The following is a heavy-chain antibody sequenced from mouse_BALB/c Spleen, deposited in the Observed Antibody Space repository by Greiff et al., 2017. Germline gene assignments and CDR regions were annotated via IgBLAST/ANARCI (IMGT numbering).Heavy chain of an antibody. J-gene: IGHJ4*01. CDR1: GYTSSSYW. D-gene: IGHD2-2*01. CDR3: ARWDGYGYAMDY. CDR2: ILPGSGST. Sequence: QVQLQQSGAELMKPGASVKISCKATGYTSSSYWIEWVKQRPGHGLEWIGEILPGSGSTNYNEKFKGKATFTADTSSNTAYMQLSSLTSEDSAVYYCARWDGYGYAMDYWGQGTSVTVSS. V-gene: IGHV1-9*01.